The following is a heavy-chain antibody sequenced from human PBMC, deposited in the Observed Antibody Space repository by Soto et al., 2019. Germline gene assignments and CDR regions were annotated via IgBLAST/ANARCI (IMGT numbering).Heavy chain of an antibody. CDR1: GFTFSDYY. V-gene: IGHV3-11*01. Sequence: GGSLRLSCAASGFTFSDYYMSWIRQAPGKGLEWVSYISSSGSTIYYADSVKGRFTISRDNAKNSLYLQMNSLRAEDTAVYYCARVCSSTSCHDAFDIWGQGTMVTVSS. CDR3: ARVCSSTSCHDAFDI. CDR2: ISSSGSTI. J-gene: IGHJ3*02. D-gene: IGHD2-2*01.